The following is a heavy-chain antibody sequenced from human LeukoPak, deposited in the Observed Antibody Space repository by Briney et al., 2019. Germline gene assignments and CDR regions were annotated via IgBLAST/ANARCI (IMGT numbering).Heavy chain of an antibody. D-gene: IGHD6-13*01. CDR1: GGSISSYY. CDR2: IHYTGST. J-gene: IGHJ4*02. CDR3: ARDLGMADFDY. V-gene: IGHV4-59*01. Sequence: SETLSLTCTVSGGSISSYYWSWIRQPPRKGLQWIGYIHYTGSTNYNPSLKSRVTISLDTSNYQFSLTLTSITAADTAVYFCARDLGMADFDYWGQGTLVTVSS.